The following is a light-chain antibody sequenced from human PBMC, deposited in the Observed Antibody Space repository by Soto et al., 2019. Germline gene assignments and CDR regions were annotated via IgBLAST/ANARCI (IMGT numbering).Light chain of an antibody. CDR3: GTWDNSLTSHV. V-gene: IGLV1-51*02. Sequence: QSVLTQPPSVSAAPGQKATISCSGSSSNSGNNYVTWYQHLPGTSPKVLIYENNKRPSGTPDRFSGSKSGTSATLDITGLHTGDEADYHCGTWDNSLTSHVFGGGTKLTVL. J-gene: IGLJ3*02. CDR2: ENN. CDR1: SSNSGNNY.